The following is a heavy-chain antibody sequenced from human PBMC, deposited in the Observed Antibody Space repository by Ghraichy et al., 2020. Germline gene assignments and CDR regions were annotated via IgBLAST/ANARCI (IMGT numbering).Heavy chain of an antibody. J-gene: IGHJ4*02. V-gene: IGHV3-53*04. CDR2: IYSGGST. Sequence: GESLNISCAASGFTVSSNYMSWVRQAPGKGLEWVSVIYSGGSTYYADSVKGRFTISRHNSKNTLYLQMNSLRAEDTAVYYCARGSYYYDSSGYYNTAGGYYFDYWGQGTLVTVSS. CDR3: ARGSYYYDSSGYYNTAGGYYFDY. CDR1: GFTVSSNY. D-gene: IGHD3-22*01.